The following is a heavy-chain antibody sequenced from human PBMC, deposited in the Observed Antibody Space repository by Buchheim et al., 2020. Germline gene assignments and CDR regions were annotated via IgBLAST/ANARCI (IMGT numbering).Heavy chain of an antibody. CDR3: AKSEYSDLYYSYYMDV. CDR1: GFTFSNYA. J-gene: IGHJ6*03. Sequence: EGQLLESGGGLVQPGGSLRLSCGASGFTFSNYAMTWVRQAPGRGLDWVPAIRGVGGATYYTDSVKARFPISRDNSQKPLYLQMNSLRAEDTGTYYCAKSEYSDLYYSYYMDVWGKGTT. D-gene: IGHD5-12*01. CDR2: IRGVGGAT. V-gene: IGHV3-23*01.